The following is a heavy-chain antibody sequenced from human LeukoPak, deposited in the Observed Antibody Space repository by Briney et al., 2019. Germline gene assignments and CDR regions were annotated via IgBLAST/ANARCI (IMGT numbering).Heavy chain of an antibody. CDR2: ISSSSSYI. D-gene: IGHD3-3*01. Sequence: GGSLRLSCAASGFTVSSNYMNWVRQAPGKGLEWVSSISSSSSYIYYADSVKGRFTISRDNAKNSLYLQMNSLRAEDTAVYYCARDQYDFWSGYSTPNYWGQGTLVTVSS. J-gene: IGHJ4*02. CDR1: GFTVSSNY. V-gene: IGHV3-21*01. CDR3: ARDQYDFWSGYSTPNY.